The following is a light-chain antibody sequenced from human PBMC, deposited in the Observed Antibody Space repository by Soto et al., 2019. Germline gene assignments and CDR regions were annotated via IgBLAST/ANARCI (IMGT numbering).Light chain of an antibody. CDR2: EGS. CDR1: SSDVGSYNL. J-gene: IGLJ2*01. CDR3: FSYAGSSTYVV. Sequence: QSALTQPASVSGSPGQSITISCTGTSSDVGSYNLVSWYQQHSGKAPKLMIYEGSKRPSGVSNRFSGSKSGNTASLTISGLQAEDEADYYCFSYAGSSTYVVFGGGTKLTVL. V-gene: IGLV2-23*01.